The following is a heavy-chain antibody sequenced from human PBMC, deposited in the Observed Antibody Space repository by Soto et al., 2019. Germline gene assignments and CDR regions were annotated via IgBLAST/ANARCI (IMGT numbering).Heavy chain of an antibody. V-gene: IGHV4-59*11. CDR2: IYYRGST. CDR1: GGSISSHY. CDR3: ARDGREASGMDV. D-gene: IGHD1-26*01. J-gene: IGHJ6*02. Sequence: SETLSLTCTVSGGSISSHYWSWVRQAPGKGLEWIGHIYYRGSTTYNPSLRSRSTISVDTSNNQFSLKLNSVTTADTAVYYCARDGREASGMDVWGQGTAVTVSS.